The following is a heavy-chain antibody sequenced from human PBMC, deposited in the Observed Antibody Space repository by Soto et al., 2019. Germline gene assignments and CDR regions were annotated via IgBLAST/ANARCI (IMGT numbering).Heavy chain of an antibody. CDR3: VRDHGSGWDGLPDF. J-gene: IGHJ4*02. Sequence: EVQLLESGGGLVQPGGSLRLSCAASGFTFSSYAVAWVRRSPGRGLEWVSAITGSGDTPYYADSVRGRFTISRDNSKNTLYLQMNSLRAEDTALYYCVRDHGSGWDGLPDFWGQGTLVTVSS. CDR1: GFTFSSYA. V-gene: IGHV3-23*01. D-gene: IGHD6-19*01. CDR2: ITGSGDTP.